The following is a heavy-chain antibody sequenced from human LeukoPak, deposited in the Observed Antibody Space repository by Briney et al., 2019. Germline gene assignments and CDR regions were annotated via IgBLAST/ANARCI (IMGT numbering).Heavy chain of an antibody. CDR3: ARGERPGPDY. D-gene: IGHD1-14*01. Sequence: SETLPLTCTVSGGSISGYYWSWIRQPPGKGLEWIGYIYYSGYTNYNPSLKSRLTISVDTSKNQFSLKVSSVTAADTAVYYCARGERPGPDYWGQGALVTVSS. J-gene: IGHJ4*02. CDR2: IYYSGYT. V-gene: IGHV4-59*01. CDR1: GGSISGYY.